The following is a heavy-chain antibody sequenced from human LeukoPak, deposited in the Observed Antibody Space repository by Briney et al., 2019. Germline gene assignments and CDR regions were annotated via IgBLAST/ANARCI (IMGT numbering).Heavy chain of an antibody. CDR3: ARESLQSNDYGDYYDY. Sequence: GRSLRLSCAASGFTFSSSAMHWVRQAPGKGLEWVAVISYDGSNKYYADSVKGRFTISRDNSKNTLYLQMNSLRAEDAAVYYCARESLQSNDYGDYYDYWGQGTLVTVSS. D-gene: IGHD4-17*01. J-gene: IGHJ4*02. V-gene: IGHV3-30*04. CDR2: ISYDGSNK. CDR1: GFTFSSSA.